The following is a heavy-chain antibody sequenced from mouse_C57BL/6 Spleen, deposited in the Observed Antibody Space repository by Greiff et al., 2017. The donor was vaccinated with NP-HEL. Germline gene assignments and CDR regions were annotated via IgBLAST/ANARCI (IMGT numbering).Heavy chain of an antibody. J-gene: IGHJ1*03. CDR3: ARQDYYGSSYYFDV. V-gene: IGHV5-6*01. CDR1: GFTFSSYG. D-gene: IGHD1-1*01. CDR2: ISSGGSYT. Sequence: EVQLVESGGDLVKPGGSLKLSCAASGFTFSSYGMSWVRQTPDKRLEWVATISSGGSYTYYPDSVKGRFTISRDNAKNTLYLQMSSLKSEDTAMYYCARQDYYGSSYYFDVWGTGTTVTVSS.